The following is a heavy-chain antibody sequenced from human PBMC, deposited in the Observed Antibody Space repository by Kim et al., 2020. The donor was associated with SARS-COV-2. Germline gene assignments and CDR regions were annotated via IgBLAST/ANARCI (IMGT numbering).Heavy chain of an antibody. Sequence: GGSLRLSCAASGFTFDDYAMHWVRQAPGKGLEWVSGISWNSGSIGYADSVKGRFTISRDNAKNSLYLQMNSLRAEDTALYYCATDINYDSSGYYHYYYYGMDVWGQGTTVTVSS. CDR2: ISWNSGSI. V-gene: IGHV3-9*01. D-gene: IGHD3-22*01. CDR3: ATDINYDSSGYYHYYYYGMDV. J-gene: IGHJ6*02. CDR1: GFTFDDYA.